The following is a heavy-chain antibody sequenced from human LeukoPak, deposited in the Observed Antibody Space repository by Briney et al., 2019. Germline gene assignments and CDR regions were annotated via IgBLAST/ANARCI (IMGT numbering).Heavy chain of an antibody. V-gene: IGHV3-23*01. Sequence: GGSLRLSCAASGFTFSSYAMSWVRQAPGKGLEWVSAISDSGDSTNYADSVKGRFTIARDNSKNTLYLQMNSLRAEDTAVYYCAKVPWIPLWTHYFDYWGQGTLVTVSS. CDR2: ISDSGDST. D-gene: IGHD5-18*01. CDR1: GFTFSSYA. J-gene: IGHJ4*02. CDR3: AKVPWIPLWTHYFDY.